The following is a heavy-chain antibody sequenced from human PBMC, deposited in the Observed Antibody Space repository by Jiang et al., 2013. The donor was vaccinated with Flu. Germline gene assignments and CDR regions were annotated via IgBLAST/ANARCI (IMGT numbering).Heavy chain of an antibody. CDR2: ISYDGNNQ. CDR1: GFTFSDYS. CDR3: AREDPRGPFYYGMDV. V-gene: IGHV3-30-3*01. Sequence: VVQPGRSLRLSCAASGFTFSDYSMHWVRQAPGKGLEWVAFISYDGNNQFYVDSVKGRFTISRDNSESMLFLQMNSLRADDTAVYYCAREDPRGPFYYGMDVWGQGTTVTVSS. J-gene: IGHJ6*02.